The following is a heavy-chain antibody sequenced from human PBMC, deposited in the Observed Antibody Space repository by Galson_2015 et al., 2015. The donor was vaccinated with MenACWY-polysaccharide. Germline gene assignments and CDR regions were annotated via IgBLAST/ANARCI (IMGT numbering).Heavy chain of an antibody. CDR2: ISSSGSST. D-gene: IGHD5-18*01. J-gene: IGHJ4*02. Sequence: SLRLSCAASGFTFSNFEVNWVRQAPGKGLEWVSYISSSGSSTYYPDSVKGRFTISRDNAKNSLYLQMNSLRAEDTAVYYCARDPYNYGYLGDYWGQGTLVTVSS. V-gene: IGHV3-48*03. CDR3: ARDPYNYGYLGDY. CDR1: GFTFSNFE.